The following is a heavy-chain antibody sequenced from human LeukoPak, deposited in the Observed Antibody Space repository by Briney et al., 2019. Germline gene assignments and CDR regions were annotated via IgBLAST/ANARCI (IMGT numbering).Heavy chain of an antibody. CDR2: INHSGRT. J-gene: IGHJ4*02. Sequence: SETLSLTCAVYGGSSSGYYWSWIRQPPGKGLEWIGEINHSGRTNYNPSLKSRVTISVDTSKNQFSLKLSSVTAADTAVYYCARSSYSNYAEFDYWGQGTLVTVSS. V-gene: IGHV4-34*01. CDR3: ARSSYSNYAEFDY. CDR1: GGSSSGYY. D-gene: IGHD4-11*01.